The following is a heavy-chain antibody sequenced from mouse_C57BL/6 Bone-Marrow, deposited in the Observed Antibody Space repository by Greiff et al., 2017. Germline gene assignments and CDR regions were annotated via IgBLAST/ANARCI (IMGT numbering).Heavy chain of an antibody. J-gene: IGHJ3*01. Sequence: EVKLEESGGGLVKPGGSLKLSCAASGFTFSSYAMSWVRQTPEKRLEWVATISDGGSYTYYPDNVKGRFTISRDNAKNNRYLQMSHLKSEDTAMYYCARGFAYWGQGTLVTVSA. V-gene: IGHV5-4*03. CDR2: ISDGGSYT. CDR3: ARGFAY. CDR1: GFTFSSYA.